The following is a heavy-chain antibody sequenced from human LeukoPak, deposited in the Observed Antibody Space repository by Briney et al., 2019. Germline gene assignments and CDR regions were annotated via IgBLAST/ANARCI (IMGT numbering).Heavy chain of an antibody. D-gene: IGHD6-25*01. CDR2: IYYSGST. CDR1: GGSISSGDFY. V-gene: IGHV4-61*08. CDR3: ARVATAGDAFDI. J-gene: IGHJ3*02. Sequence: PSETLPLTCTVSGGSISSGDFYWSWIRQPPGKGLEWIGYIYYSGSTNYNPSLKSRVTISVDTSKNQFSLKLSSVAAADTAVYYCARVATAGDAFDIWGQGTMVTVSS.